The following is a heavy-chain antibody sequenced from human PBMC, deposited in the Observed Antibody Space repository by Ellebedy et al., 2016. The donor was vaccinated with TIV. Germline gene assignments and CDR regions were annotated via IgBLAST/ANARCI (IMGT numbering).Heavy chain of an antibody. CDR2: INTGNGNT. J-gene: IGHJ6*02. V-gene: IGHV1-3*04. CDR3: ATREWQDPMDV. Sequence: ASVKVSXXASGYTFTTYTMHWVRQAPGQRLEWMGWINTGNGNTKYSQTFQGRVTITRDTSATTAYMELSSLMSEDTAVYYCATREWQDPMDVWGQGTTVTVSS. CDR1: GYTFTTYT. D-gene: IGHD3-3*01.